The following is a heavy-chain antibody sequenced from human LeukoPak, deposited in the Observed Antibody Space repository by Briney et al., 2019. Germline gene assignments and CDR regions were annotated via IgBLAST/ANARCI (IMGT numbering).Heavy chain of an antibody. J-gene: IGHJ6*03. D-gene: IGHD6-6*01. CDR3: ARGGDGKRSPVAARRYYYYYYMDV. V-gene: IGHV1-2*02. Sequence: GASVKVSCKASGYTFTSYYMHWVRQAPGQGLEWMGWINPNSGGTNYAQKFQGRVTMTRDTSISTAYMELSRLRSDDTAVYYCARGGDGKRSPVAARRYYYYYYMDVWGKGTTVTVSS. CDR2: INPNSGGT. CDR1: GYTFTSYY.